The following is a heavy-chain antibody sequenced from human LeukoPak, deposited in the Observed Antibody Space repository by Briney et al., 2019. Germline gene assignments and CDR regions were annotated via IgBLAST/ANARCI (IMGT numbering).Heavy chain of an antibody. V-gene: IGHV3-9*03. CDR2: ISWNSGSI. CDR3: AKSSGDYDYWYFDL. J-gene: IGHJ2*01. Sequence: LRLSCAASGFTFDDYAMHWVRQAPGKGLEWVSGISWNSGSIGYADSVKGRFTISRDNAKNSLYLQMNSLRAEDMALYYCAKSSGDYDYWYFDLWGRGTLVTVSS. D-gene: IGHD4-17*01. CDR1: GFTFDDYA.